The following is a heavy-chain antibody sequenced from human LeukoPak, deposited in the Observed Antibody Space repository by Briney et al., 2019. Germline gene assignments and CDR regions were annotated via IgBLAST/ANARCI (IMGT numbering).Heavy chain of an antibody. CDR1: GASISSYY. D-gene: IGHD6-19*01. CDR2: IYYSGST. Sequence: SETLSLTCTVSGASISSYYWSWIQQPPGKGLEWIGYIYYSGSTNYNPSLKSRVTISVDTSKNQFSLKLSSVTAADTAVYYCARTGYSSGWYYFDYWGQGTLVTVSS. J-gene: IGHJ4*02. V-gene: IGHV4-59*01. CDR3: ARTGYSSGWYYFDY.